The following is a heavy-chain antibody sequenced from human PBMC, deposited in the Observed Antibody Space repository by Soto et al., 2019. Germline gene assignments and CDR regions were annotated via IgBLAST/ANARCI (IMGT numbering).Heavy chain of an antibody. V-gene: IGHV3-30*18. D-gene: IGHD6-13*01. CDR3: AKGPGIAAAVTDY. CDR1: GFTFSSYG. Sequence: QVQLVESGGGVVQPGRSLRLSCAASGFTFSSYGIRWVRQAPGKGLEWVAVISYDGSNKYYADSVKGRFTISRDNSKNTLYLQMNSLRAEDTAVYYCAKGPGIAAAVTDYWGQGTLVTVSS. J-gene: IGHJ4*02. CDR2: ISYDGSNK.